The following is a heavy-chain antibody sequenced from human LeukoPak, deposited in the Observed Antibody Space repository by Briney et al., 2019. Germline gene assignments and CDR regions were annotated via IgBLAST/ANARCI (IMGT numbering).Heavy chain of an antibody. Sequence: SETLSLTCTVSGGAISSYYWSWIRQPPGKGLEWIGYIYTSGSTNYNPSLKSRVTISVDTSKNQFSLKLSSVTAADTAVYYCARLGGYYFDYWGQGTLVTVSS. J-gene: IGHJ4*02. D-gene: IGHD3-22*01. CDR2: IYTSGST. CDR1: GGAISSYY. CDR3: ARLGGYYFDY. V-gene: IGHV4-4*09.